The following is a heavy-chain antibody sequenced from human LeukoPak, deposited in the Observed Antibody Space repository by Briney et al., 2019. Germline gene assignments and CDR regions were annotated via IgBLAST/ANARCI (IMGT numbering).Heavy chain of an antibody. CDR3: ARLQYSSSSDYYFDY. CDR1: GGSISSYY. Sequence: SETLSLTCTVSGGSISSYYWSWIRQPPGKGLEWIGYIYYTGSTSYNPSLKSRLTISLVTSKNQFSLNLNSVTAADTAVYYCARLQYSSSSDYYFDYWGQGTLVTVSS. CDR2: IYYTGST. J-gene: IGHJ4*02. V-gene: IGHV4-59*08. D-gene: IGHD6-6*01.